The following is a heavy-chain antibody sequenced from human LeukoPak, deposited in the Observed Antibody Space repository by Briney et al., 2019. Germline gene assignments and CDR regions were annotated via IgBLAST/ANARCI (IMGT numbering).Heavy chain of an antibody. V-gene: IGHV1-69*13. CDR2: IIPIFGTA. CDR1: GGTFSSYA. Sequence: EASVEVSCKASGGTFSSYAISWVRQAPGQGLEWMGGIIPIFGTANYAQKFQGRVTITADESTSTAYMELSSLRSEDTAVYYCAQEGQTNWFDPWGQGTLVTVSS. CDR3: AQEGQTNWFDP. J-gene: IGHJ5*02.